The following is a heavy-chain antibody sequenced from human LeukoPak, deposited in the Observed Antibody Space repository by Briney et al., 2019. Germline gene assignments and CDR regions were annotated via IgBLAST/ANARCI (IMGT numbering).Heavy chain of an antibody. V-gene: IGHV4-39*01. D-gene: IGHD3-16*01. CDR3: ARGGTLMNAGY. J-gene: IGHJ4*02. CDR1: GVSISSSSYY. Sequence: SETLSLTCTVSGVSISSSSYYWGWIRQPPGKGLEWIGSIYYSGSTYYNPSLKSRVTISVDTSKNQFSLKLSSVTAADTAVYYCARGGTLMNAGYWGQGTLVTVSS. CDR2: IYYSGST.